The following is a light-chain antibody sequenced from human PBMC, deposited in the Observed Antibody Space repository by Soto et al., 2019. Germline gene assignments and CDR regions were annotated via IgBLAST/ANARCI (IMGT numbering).Light chain of an antibody. J-gene: IGKJ4*01. CDR2: DAS. CDR1: QDIKNY. V-gene: IGKV1-33*01. CDR3: QQYDNLPLT. Sequence: DIQITQPPSSLSASVGDRVTITCQASQDIKNYLNWYQQKSGKAPKLLIYDASDLETGVPSRFSGSGSGTDFTFTINSLQPEDIATYYCQQYDNLPLTFGGGTKVDIK.